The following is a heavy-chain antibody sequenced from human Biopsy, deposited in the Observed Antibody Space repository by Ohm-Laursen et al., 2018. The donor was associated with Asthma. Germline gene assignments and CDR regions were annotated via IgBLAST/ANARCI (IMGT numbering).Heavy chain of an antibody. CDR3: ARAGALIVGATMGY. CDR2: INPSGGST. Sequence: SSVKVSCKASGYPFIGYYMHWVRQAPGQGLEWMGIINPSGGSTSYAQKFQGRVTMTRDTSTSTVYMELSSLRSEDTAVYYCARAGALIVGATMGYWGQGTLVTVSS. D-gene: IGHD1-26*01. V-gene: IGHV1-46*01. J-gene: IGHJ4*02. CDR1: GYPFIGYY.